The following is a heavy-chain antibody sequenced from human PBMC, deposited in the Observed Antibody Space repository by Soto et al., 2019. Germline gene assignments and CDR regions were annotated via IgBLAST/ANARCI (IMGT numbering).Heavy chain of an antibody. D-gene: IGHD6-19*01. CDR3: ARDPSPDSSGWYYFDY. V-gene: IGHV3-48*02. J-gene: IGHJ4*02. CDR2: ISRSGTTV. Sequence: GGSLRLSCAASGFTFSTYNMNWVRQAPGKGLEWVSYISRSGTTVYYADSVKGRFTISRDNARNSLYLQMNSLRDEDTALYYCARDPSPDSSGWYYFDYWGQGTVVTVSS. CDR1: GFTFSTYN.